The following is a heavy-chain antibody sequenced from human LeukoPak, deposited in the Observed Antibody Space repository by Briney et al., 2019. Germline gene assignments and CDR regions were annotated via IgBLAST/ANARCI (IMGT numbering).Heavy chain of an antibody. D-gene: IGHD2-2*01. CDR3: AREGCSSTSCRVNYFDY. CDR2: ISAYNGNT. J-gene: IGHJ4*02. CDR1: GYTFTSYG. V-gene: IGHV1-18*01. Sequence: ASVKVSCKASGYTFTSYGISWVRQAPGQGLEWMGWISAYNGNTNYAQKLQGRVTMTTDTSTSTAYMELSSLRSEDTAVYYCAREGCSSTSCRVNYFDYWGQGTLVTVSS.